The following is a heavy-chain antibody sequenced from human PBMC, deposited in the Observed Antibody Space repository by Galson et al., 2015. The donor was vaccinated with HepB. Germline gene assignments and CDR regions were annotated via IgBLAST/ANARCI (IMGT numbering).Heavy chain of an antibody. V-gene: IGHV3-23*01. CDR1: GFTFSSYA. D-gene: IGHD6-19*01. J-gene: IGHJ4*02. CDR2: ISGSGGST. Sequence: SLRLSCAASGFTFSSYAMSWVRQAPGKGLEWVSAISGSGGSTYYADSVKGRFTISRDNSKNTLYLQKNSLRAEDTAVYYCAKGEYSSCYYVDFWGQGTPVTVSS. CDR3: AKGEYSSCYYVDF.